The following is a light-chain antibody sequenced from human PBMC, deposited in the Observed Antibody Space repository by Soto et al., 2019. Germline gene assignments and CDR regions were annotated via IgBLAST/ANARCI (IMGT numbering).Light chain of an antibody. V-gene: IGLV2-14*01. CDR2: EVS. Sequence: QSALTQPASVSGSPGQSITISCTGTSSDVGGYNYVSWYQQHPGKAPKLMIYEVSNRPSGVSNRFSGSKSGNTASLTISGLQAEDEADYYCSSYTCSSTLLFGGVPKLTV. J-gene: IGLJ2*01. CDR3: SSYTCSSTLL. CDR1: SSDVGGYNY.